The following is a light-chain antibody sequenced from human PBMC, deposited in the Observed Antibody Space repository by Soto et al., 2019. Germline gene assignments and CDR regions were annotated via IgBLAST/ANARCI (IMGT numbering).Light chain of an antibody. J-gene: IGLJ2*01. CDR3: ATWDSSLIAGV. CDR1: SSNIGNNF. V-gene: IGLV1-51*01. Sequence: QSVLTQPPSVSAAPGQKVTISCSGSSSNIGNNFVSWYQHLPGTAPKLLIYDNNKRPSGIPARFSGTKSGTSATLGITGLLTGDEAHYYCATWDSSLIAGVFGGGTQLTVL. CDR2: DNN.